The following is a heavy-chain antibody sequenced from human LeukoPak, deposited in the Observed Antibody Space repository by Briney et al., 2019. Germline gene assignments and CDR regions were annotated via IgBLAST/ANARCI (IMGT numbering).Heavy chain of an antibody. CDR2: IDPSGSYT. CDR3: ATRGEGATVTIVDY. V-gene: IGHV5-10-1*01. J-gene: IGHJ4*02. Sequence: GESLRISCKGSGCSFTSYWISWVRQMPGKGLERMGRIDPSGSYTNYSPSFQGHVTISADKSISTAYLQWSSLKASDTAMYYCATRGEGATVTIVDYWGQGTLVTVSS. CDR1: GCSFTSYW. D-gene: IGHD4-17*01.